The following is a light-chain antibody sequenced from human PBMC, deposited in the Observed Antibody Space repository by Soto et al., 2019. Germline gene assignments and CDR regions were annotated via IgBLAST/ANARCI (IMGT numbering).Light chain of an antibody. CDR3: QQYNSWPPIT. CDR1: QSVSSN. V-gene: IGKV3-15*01. Sequence: EIVLTQSPATLSLSPGERATLSCRASQSVSSNLAWYQQKPGQAPRLLIYGSSTRATGIPDRFRGSGSGTEYTLTISSLQSEDFAVYYCQQYNSWPPITFGQGTRLEIK. CDR2: GSS. J-gene: IGKJ5*01.